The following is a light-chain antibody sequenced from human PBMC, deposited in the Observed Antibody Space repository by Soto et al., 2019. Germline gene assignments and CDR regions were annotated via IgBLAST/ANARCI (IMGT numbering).Light chain of an antibody. CDR3: QSYNDWPFT. CDR1: ESLSTY. Sequence: EIVMTRSPATLSVPPGERVTLSCRASESLSTYLAWYQQKPGQAPRLLIYGASTKATGIPARFSGSGSATDFTLTISSLQSEDFAVYYCQSYNDWPFTFGQGTKLEI. V-gene: IGKV3-15*01. J-gene: IGKJ2*01. CDR2: GAS.